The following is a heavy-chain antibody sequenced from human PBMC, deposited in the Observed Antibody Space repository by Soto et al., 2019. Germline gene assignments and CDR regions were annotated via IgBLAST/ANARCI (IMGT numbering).Heavy chain of an antibody. J-gene: IGHJ4*02. Sequence: GAPRVSFGGSGFNPRTHGKHPCRPGPGKGLEWVAVTWYDGNTKYYADSVKGRFAISRDNSKNTLFLQMNSLRAEDTATYYCARDRGYGGNYVFDNWGQGTLVTVSS. D-gene: IGHD4-4*01. CDR1: GFNPRTHG. CDR3: ARDRGYGGNYVFDN. V-gene: IGHV3-33*01. CDR2: TWYDGNTK.